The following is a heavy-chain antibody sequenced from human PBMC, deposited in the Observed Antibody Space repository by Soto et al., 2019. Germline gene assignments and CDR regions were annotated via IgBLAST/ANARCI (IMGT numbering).Heavy chain of an antibody. J-gene: IGHJ6*02. CDR3: AADPPLGVSMDYYYYGMDV. CDR2: IVVGSGNT. V-gene: IGHV1-58*01. CDR1: GYTFTSYA. D-gene: IGHD3-10*01. Sequence: ASVKVSCKASGYTFTSYAVQWVRQARGQRLDWIGWIVVGSGNTNYAQKFQERVTITRDMSTSTAYMELSSLRSEDTAVYYCAADPPLGVSMDYYYYGMDVWGQGTTVTVSS.